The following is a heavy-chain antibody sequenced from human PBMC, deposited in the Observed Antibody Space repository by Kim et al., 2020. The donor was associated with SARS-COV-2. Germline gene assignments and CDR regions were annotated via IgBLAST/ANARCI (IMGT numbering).Heavy chain of an antibody. J-gene: IGHJ4*02. CDR3: ATSIDWLAHY. V-gene: IGHV3-48*02. CDR2: ITGSSGTI. CDR1: GITFSKYS. D-gene: IGHD3-9*01. Sequence: GGSLRLSCVASGITFSKYSMNWVRQAPGEGLEWISYITGSSGTIYYADSVKGRFSISRVNAENSVYLQMNSLRDEDTAVYYCATSIDWLAHYWGQGTLVTVSS.